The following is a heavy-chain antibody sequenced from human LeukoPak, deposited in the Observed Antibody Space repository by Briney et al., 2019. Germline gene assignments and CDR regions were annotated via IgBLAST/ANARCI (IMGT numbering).Heavy chain of an antibody. V-gene: IGHV4-34*01. CDR2: INHSGST. D-gene: IGHD3-22*01. CDR1: AGSSSGYY. J-gene: IGHJ4*02. CDR3: ARVRYDSSGSDY. Sequence: SETLSLTCAVDAGSSSGYYWSWVRHPPGEGLGWIGEINHSGSTNYNPSLKSRVTISVDTSKNQFSLKLSSVTAADTAVYYCARVRYDSSGSDYWGQGTLVTVSS.